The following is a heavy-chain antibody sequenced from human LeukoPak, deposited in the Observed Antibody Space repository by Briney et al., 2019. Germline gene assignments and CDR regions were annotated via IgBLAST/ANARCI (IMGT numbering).Heavy chain of an antibody. CDR2: IKSKTDGGTI. J-gene: IGHJ4*02. Sequence: AGGSLRLSCAASGFSFSNAWMSWVRQASGKGLEWVGRIKSKTDGGTIHYAAPVKGRFTISRDDSKNMVFLQMNSLNTEDTAVYYCCRGWLDYWGQGTLVAVSS. V-gene: IGHV3-15*01. CDR3: CRGWLDY. CDR1: GFSFSNAW. D-gene: IGHD2-15*01.